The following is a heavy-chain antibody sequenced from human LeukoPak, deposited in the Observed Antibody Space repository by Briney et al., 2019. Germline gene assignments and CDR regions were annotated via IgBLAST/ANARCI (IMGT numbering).Heavy chain of an antibody. J-gene: IGHJ4*02. Sequence: SVKVSCKASGYTFTNYGISWVRQAPGQGLEWMGRVIPLLGITNYAQKFQGRVTLTADEITTTAYMELGSLRSEDTAVYYCARVDRDAEEGFDHWGQGTLVTVPS. CDR2: VIPLLGIT. CDR1: GYTFTNYG. CDR3: ARVDRDAEEGFDH. V-gene: IGHV1-69*04. D-gene: IGHD5-24*01.